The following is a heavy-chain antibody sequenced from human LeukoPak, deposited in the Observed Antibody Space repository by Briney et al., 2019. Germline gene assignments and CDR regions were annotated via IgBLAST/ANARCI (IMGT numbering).Heavy chain of an antibody. V-gene: IGHV3-21*01. Sequence: GGSLRLSCAASGYTFSDYSVNWVRQVPGKGLEWVSSISSSGTYIYYAGSVKGRFTISRDNAKNSLFLQMNSLRAEDTAVYYCVSGNDPDYVWGTYRLDAFDIWGEGTMAIVSS. CDR1: GYTFSDYS. CDR3: VSGNDPDYVWGTYRLDAFDI. CDR2: ISSSGTYI. J-gene: IGHJ3*02. D-gene: IGHD3-16*02.